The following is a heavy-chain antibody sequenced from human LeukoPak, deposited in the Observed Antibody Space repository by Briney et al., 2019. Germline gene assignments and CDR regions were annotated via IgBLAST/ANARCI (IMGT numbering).Heavy chain of an antibody. CDR1: GSTFSSYS. D-gene: IGHD2-15*01. J-gene: IGHJ6*02. CDR3: AKGVVAATGYYYYGMDV. V-gene: IGHV3-21*04. CDR2: ISSSSSYI. Sequence: GGSLRLSCAASGSTFSSYSMNWVRQAPGKGLEWVSSISSSSSYIYYADSVKGRFTISRDNAKNSLYLQMNSLRAEDTALYYCAKGVVAATGYYYYGMDVWGQGTTVTVSS.